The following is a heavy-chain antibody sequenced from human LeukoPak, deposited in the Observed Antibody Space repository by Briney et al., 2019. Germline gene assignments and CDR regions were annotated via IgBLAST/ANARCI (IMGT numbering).Heavy chain of an antibody. D-gene: IGHD2-15*01. V-gene: IGHV3-48*03. CDR2: ISESGSST. CDR3: ARVLCSGGTCLDAFDI. Sequence: GGSLRLSCAASGFTFSNYEMNWVRQAPGKGLEWVSFISESGSSTYYADSVKGRFTISRDNSKNTLYLQMNSLRAEDTAVYYCARVLCSGGTCLDAFDIWGQGTMVTVSS. J-gene: IGHJ3*02. CDR1: GFTFSNYE.